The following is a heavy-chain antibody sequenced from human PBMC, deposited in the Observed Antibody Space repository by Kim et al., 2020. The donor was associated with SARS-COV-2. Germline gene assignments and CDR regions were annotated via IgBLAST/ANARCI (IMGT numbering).Heavy chain of an antibody. Sequence: GGSLRLSCAASGFTFDDYGMNWVRQVPGKGLEWVSTINWNGGSTGYGDSVMGRFTISRDNAKNSLYLEMNNLRVEDTALYYCARGAGYSSSWYLDYWGQGTLVTVSS. CDR2: INWNGGST. D-gene: IGHD6-13*01. J-gene: IGHJ4*02. CDR1: GFTFDDYG. V-gene: IGHV3-20*04. CDR3: ARGAGYSSSWYLDY.